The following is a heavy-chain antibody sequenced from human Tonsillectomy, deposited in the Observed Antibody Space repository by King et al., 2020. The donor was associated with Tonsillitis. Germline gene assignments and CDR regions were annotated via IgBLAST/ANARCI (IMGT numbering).Heavy chain of an antibody. Sequence: VQLQESGPGLVKPSETLSLTCTVSGGSISSNNYLWGWIRQPPGKGLEWIASFSYSGSTYYNPSLKTRIAVSVDTSKNQFSLKLTSVTAADTAVYYCTIYSVTPNLNFDSWGQGTLVTVSS. D-gene: IGHD4-17*01. CDR3: TIYSVTPNLNFDS. J-gene: IGHJ4*02. CDR2: FSYSGST. V-gene: IGHV4-39*01. CDR1: GGSISSNNYL.